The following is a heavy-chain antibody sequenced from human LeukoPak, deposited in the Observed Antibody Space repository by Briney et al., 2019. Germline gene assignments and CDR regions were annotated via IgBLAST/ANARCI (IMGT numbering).Heavy chain of an antibody. D-gene: IGHD3-10*01. V-gene: IGHV3-53*01. CDR1: GFTVSHNY. J-gene: IGHJ4*02. Sequence: GGSLRLSCAASGFTVSHNYMNWVRQAPGKGPDWVSVIYSGGSTYYADSVKGRFTMSRDNSKNTLYLQMNSLRAEDTAIYYCARDSAYYGSGSYFDYWGQGTLVTVSS. CDR3: ARDSAYYGSGSYFDY. CDR2: IYSGGST.